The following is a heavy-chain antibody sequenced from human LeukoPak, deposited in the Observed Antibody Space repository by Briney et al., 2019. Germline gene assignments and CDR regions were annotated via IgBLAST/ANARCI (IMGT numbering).Heavy chain of an antibody. D-gene: IGHD5-18*01. J-gene: IGHJ4*02. CDR3: AGPEPSTASLRGYSYGFDY. V-gene: IGHV5-51*01. CDR2: IYPGDSDT. Sequence: HGESLKISCKGSGYSFTSYWIGWVRQMPGKGLEWMGIIYPGDSDTRYSPSFQGQVTISADKSISTAYLQWSSLKASDTAMYYCAGPEPSTASLRGYSYGFDYWGQGTLVTVSS. CDR1: GYSFTSYW.